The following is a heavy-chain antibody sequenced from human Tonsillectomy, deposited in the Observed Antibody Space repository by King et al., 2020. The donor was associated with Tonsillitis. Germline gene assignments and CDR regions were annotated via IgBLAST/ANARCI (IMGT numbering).Heavy chain of an antibody. J-gene: IGHJ5*02. CDR3: ARGGSSSWYAYYDSSGYYQETWFDP. CDR1: GGSISSYY. V-gene: IGHV4-4*07. Sequence: VQLQESGPGLVKPSETLSLTCTVSGGSISSYYWSWIRQPAGKGLEWIGRIYTSGSTNYNPSLKSRVTMSVDTSKNQFSLKLSSVTAADTAVYYCARGGSSSWYAYYDSSGYYQETWFDPWGQGTLVTVSS. CDR2: IYTSGST. D-gene: IGHD3-22*01.